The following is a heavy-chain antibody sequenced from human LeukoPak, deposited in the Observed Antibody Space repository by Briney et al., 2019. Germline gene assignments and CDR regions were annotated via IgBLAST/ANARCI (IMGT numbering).Heavy chain of an antibody. D-gene: IGHD6-13*01. CDR2: ISWNSGNI. CDR1: GFTFDDYA. V-gene: IGHV3-9*03. J-gene: IGHJ4*02. Sequence: GGSLRLSCAASGFTFDDYAMHWLRHAPGKGLEGCSGISWNSGNIGYADSVKGRFTISRDNAKNSLYLQMNSLRAEDMALYYCAKDISSYSSSCFAFWGQGTLVTVSS. CDR3: AKDISSYSSSCFAF.